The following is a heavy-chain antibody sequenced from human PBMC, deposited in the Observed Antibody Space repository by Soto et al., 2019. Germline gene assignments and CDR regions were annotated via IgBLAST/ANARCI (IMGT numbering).Heavy chain of an antibody. V-gene: IGHV5-51*01. J-gene: IGHJ5*02. CDR2: IYPGYADI. Sequence: PGESLKISCKGSGYRVTSFWIGLVRQMPGKGLEWFGIIYPGYADIRYTPSFQGQVTMSADKSISTAYLQWSSLKAWDTAIYYCGRGIEMARIGWFDAWGQGTLVTVSS. CDR3: GRGIEMARIGWFDA. D-gene: IGHD5-12*01. CDR1: GYRVTSFW.